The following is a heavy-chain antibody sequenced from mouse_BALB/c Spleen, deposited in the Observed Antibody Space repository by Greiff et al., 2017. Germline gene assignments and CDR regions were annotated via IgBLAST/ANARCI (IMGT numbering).Heavy chain of an antibody. CDR1: GFTFSSYA. Sequence: EVKVVESGGGLVKPGGSLKLSCAASGFTFSSYAMSWVRQSPEKRLEWVAEISSGGSYTYYPDTVTGRFTISRDNAKNTLYLEMSSLRSEDTAMYYCARKEYGNFYAMDYWGQGTSVTVSS. V-gene: IGHV5-9-4*01. CDR3: ARKEYGNFYAMDY. D-gene: IGHD2-10*02. CDR2: ISSGGSYT. J-gene: IGHJ4*01.